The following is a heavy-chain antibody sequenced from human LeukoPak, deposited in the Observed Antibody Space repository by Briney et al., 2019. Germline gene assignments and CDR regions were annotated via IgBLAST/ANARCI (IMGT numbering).Heavy chain of an antibody. CDR1: GFTFSSYS. V-gene: IGHV3-21*01. J-gene: IGHJ4*02. D-gene: IGHD6-13*01. CDR2: ISSSSSYR. CDR3: AKETSTWYSDY. Sequence: GGSLRLSCAASGFTFSSYSMNWVRQSPGKGLEWVASISSSSSYRYYADSVKGRFTISRDNAKNSLYLQMNSLTAEDTAMYYCAKETSTWYSDYWGQGTLATVSS.